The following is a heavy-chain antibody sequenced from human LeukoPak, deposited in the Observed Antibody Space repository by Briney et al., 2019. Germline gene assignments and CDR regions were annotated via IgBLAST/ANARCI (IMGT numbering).Heavy chain of an antibody. V-gene: IGHV4-59*12. D-gene: IGHD5-18*01. CDR3: ARENRSGYSSRFDY. CDR1: GGSISSYY. Sequence: PSETLSLTCTVSGGSISSYYWSWIRQPPGKGLEWIGYIYYSRSTNYNPSLKSRVTISVDTSKNQFSLKLSSVTAADTAVYYCARENRSGYSSRFDYWGQGTLVTVSS. CDR2: IYYSRST. J-gene: IGHJ4*02.